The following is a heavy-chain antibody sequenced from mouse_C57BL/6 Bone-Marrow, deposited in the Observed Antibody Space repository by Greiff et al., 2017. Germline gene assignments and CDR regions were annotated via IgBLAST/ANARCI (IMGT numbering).Heavy chain of an antibody. CDR1: GFNIKDDY. J-gene: IGHJ2*01. D-gene: IGHD1-1*02. CDR3: SSLGGNYFDF. V-gene: IGHV14-4*01. Sequence: VQLQQSGAELVRPGASVKLSCTASGFNIKDDYIHWVKQRPEQGLEWIGWIDPEIGDTEYASKFQGKATITSDTSSNTAYLQLSSLTSGDTAVYYCSSLGGNYFDFWGQDTPLTLAS. CDR2: IDPEIGDT.